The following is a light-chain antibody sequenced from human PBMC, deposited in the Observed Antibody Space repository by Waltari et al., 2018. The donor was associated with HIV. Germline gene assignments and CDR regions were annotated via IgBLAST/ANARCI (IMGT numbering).Light chain of an antibody. J-gene: IGKJ4*01. CDR2: WAS. CDR1: QTVFYSSNNKNY. CDR3: QQTYTIPPT. Sequence: DIVMTQSPDSLAVSLGERATIKCKSSQTVFYSSNNKNYLSWYQQKAGQPPKLIIYWASSRQSGVSDRFSGSGSGTDFTLTISSLQAEDVAVYFCQQTYTIPPTFGGGTKVEIK. V-gene: IGKV4-1*01.